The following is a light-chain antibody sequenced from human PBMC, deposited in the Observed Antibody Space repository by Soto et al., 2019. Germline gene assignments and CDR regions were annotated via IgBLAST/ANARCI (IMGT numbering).Light chain of an antibody. CDR1: ESIRSHN. CDR2: DVS. V-gene: IGKV3-20*01. J-gene: IGKJ1*01. CDR3: QPYGSSPRT. Sequence: PGQKVTLSCGASESIRSHNLPWYQQQPGQPPRLLIYDVSKRATGVPDRFSGSGSATDFTLTISRLEPEDFAVYYCQPYGSSPRTFGQGTKVDIK.